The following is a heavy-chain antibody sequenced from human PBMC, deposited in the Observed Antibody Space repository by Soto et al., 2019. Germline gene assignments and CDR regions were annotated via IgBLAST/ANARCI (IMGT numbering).Heavy chain of an antibody. Sequence: SETLSLTCSVSGGSMSSGAYYWNWIRQHPGKGLEWIANIYHTRNTYYNPSLRSRTTISVDTSKNQFSLKLISVTDADTAVYYCASSYSGYLDNWGQGTLVTVSS. V-gene: IGHV4-31*03. CDR3: ASSYSGYLDN. J-gene: IGHJ4*02. CDR2: IYHTRNT. D-gene: IGHD3-22*01. CDR1: GGSMSSGAYY.